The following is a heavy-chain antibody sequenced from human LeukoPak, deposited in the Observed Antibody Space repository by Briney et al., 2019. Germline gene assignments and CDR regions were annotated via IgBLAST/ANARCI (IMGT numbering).Heavy chain of an antibody. Sequence: PGRSLRLSCAASGFTFSSYGMHWVRQAPGKGLEWVAVISYDGSNKYYADSVKGRFTISRDNSKNTLYLQMNSLRAEDTAVYYCAKSHMGVKSWYFDYWGQGTLVTVSS. CDR2: ISYDGSNK. CDR3: AKSHMGVKSWYFDY. D-gene: IGHD3-16*01. V-gene: IGHV3-30*18. CDR1: GFTFSSYG. J-gene: IGHJ4*02.